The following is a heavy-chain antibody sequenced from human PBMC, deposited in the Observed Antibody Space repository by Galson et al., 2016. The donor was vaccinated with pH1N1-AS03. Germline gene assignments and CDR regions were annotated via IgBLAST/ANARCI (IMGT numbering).Heavy chain of an antibody. CDR2: INTDSGGT. CDR1: GNSFTNDY. V-gene: IGHV1-2*02. Sequence: SVKVSCKASGNSFTNDYIHWVRQAPGQGLEWMAWINTDSGGTDYAQKFQGRVTMTRDASISTTYMELSSLRSDDTAVYYCVRGSPHSSSTNYAFEFWGRGTMVTVSS. CDR3: VRGSPHSSSTNYAFEF. J-gene: IGHJ3*01. D-gene: IGHD6-13*01.